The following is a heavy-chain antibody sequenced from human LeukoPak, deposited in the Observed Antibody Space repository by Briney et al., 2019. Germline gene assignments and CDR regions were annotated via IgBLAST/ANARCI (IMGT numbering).Heavy chain of an antibody. J-gene: IGHJ4*02. CDR2: IKKDVGEK. V-gene: IGHV3-7*01. Sequence: PGGSLRLSCAASGFTFSSHWMTWIRQAPGKGLEWVASIKKDVGEKFYVDSVKGRFTISRDNAKNSLYLQMNSLRAEDTAVYYCARERQNKDFWSGGDYWGQGTLVTVSS. D-gene: IGHD3-3*01. CDR3: ARERQNKDFWSGGDY. CDR1: GFTFSSHW.